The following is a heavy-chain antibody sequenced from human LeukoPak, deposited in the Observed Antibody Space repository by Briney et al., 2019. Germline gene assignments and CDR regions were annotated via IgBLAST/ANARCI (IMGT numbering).Heavy chain of an antibody. D-gene: IGHD6-19*01. CDR3: VQSTGWPEFDY. Sequence: PSETLSLICTTSGAPISRFFWSWVRQPPGKGLEWIGNIYNGVPTFFNPSLKSRVSISVDTSKGQFSLQLASVTAADTAVYYCVQSTGWPEFDYWGQGILVTVSS. CDR1: GAPISRFF. V-gene: IGHV4-4*09. J-gene: IGHJ4*02. CDR2: IYNGVPT.